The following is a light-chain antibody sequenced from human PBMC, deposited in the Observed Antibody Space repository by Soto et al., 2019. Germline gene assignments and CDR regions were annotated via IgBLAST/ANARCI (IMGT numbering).Light chain of an antibody. CDR1: SSDVGGYNY. CDR2: EVR. J-gene: IGLJ2*01. Sequence: QSALTQPASVSGSPGQSITISCTGTSSDVGGYNYVSWYQQHPGKAPKLMIYEVRNRTSGVSNRFSGSKSGNTASLTISGLQAEDEADYYCSSYTSSSTLVFGGGTNLTVL. CDR3: SSYTSSSTLV. V-gene: IGLV2-14*01.